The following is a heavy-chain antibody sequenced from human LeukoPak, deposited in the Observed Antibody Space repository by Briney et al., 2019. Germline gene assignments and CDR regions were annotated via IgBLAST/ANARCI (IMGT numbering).Heavy chain of an antibody. D-gene: IGHD3-10*01. CDR3: ATGFMVRGVIIQDYYGMDV. J-gene: IGHJ6*02. CDR1: GYTLTELS. CDR2: FDPEDGET. Sequence: GASVKVSCKVSGYTLTELSMHWVRQAPGKGLEWMGGFDPEDGETIYAQKFQGRVTMTEDTSTDTAYMELSSLRSEGTAVYYCATGFMVRGVIIQDYYGMDVWGQGTTVTVSS. V-gene: IGHV1-24*01.